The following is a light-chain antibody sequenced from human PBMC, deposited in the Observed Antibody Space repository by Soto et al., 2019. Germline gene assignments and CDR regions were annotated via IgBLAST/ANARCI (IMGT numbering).Light chain of an antibody. J-gene: IGLJ1*01. CDR3: SSYTSSSTRV. V-gene: IGLV2-14*01. Sequence: QSALTQPASVSGSPGQSITISCTGTSRDVGGYNYVSWYQQHPGKDPKLMIYEVSNRPSGVSNRFSGSKSGNTASLTISGLQAEDEADYYCSSYTSSSTRVFGTGTKLTVL. CDR1: SRDVGGYNY. CDR2: EVS.